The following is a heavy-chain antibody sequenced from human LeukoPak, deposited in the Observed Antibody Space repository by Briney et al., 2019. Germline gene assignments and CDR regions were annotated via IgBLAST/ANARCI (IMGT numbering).Heavy chain of an antibody. V-gene: IGHV4-59*01. J-gene: IGHJ5*02. CDR1: GGSISSYY. CDR3: AREGNTYGSNWFDP. Sequence: SETLSLTCTVSGGSISSYYWSWIRQPPGEGLEWIGYIYYSGSTNYNPSLKSRVTISVDTSKNQFSLKLSSVTAADTAVYYCAREGNTYGSNWFDPWGQGTLVTVSS. D-gene: IGHD5-18*01. CDR2: IYYSGST.